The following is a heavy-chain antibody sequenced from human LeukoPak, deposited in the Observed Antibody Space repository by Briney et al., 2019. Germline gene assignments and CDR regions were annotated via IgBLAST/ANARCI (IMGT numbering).Heavy chain of an antibody. CDR3: ARLGGDGFFY. J-gene: IGHJ4*02. CDR2: IYYSGST. V-gene: IGHV4-59*08. D-gene: IGHD3-16*01. CDR1: GGSISSYY. Sequence: PSETLSLTCAVSGGSISSYYWSWIRQPPGKGLEWIGYIYYSGSTNYNPSLKSRVTISVDTSKNQFSLKLSSVTAADTAVYYCARLGGDGFFYWGQGTLVTVSS.